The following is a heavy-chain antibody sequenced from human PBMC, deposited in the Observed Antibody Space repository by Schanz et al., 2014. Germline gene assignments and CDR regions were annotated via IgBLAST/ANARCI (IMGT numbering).Heavy chain of an antibody. J-gene: IGHJ5*02. CDR1: GGTFSRLT. V-gene: IGHV1-69*02. Sequence: QVQLVQSGADVKKPGSSVRVSCKASGGTFSRLTFSWVRQAPGQGLEWMGRVIPILGVTHYAQKFQGRVPLTADKATTTAYMELNRLNSDDTALYYRATLDYADSVSWGQGTLVTVSS. CDR2: VIPILGVT. CDR3: ATLDYADSVS. D-gene: IGHD4-17*01.